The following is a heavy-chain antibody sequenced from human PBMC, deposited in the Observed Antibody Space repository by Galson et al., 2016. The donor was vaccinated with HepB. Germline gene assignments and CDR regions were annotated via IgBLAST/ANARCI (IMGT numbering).Heavy chain of an antibody. V-gene: IGHV3-30*03. CDR1: GFTFSTYG. J-gene: IGHJ4*02. CDR2: ISYDGDTK. D-gene: IGHD5-18*01. Sequence: SLRLSCAASGFTFSTYGMHWVRQAPGKGLEWVAVISYDGDTKYHADSAKGRFTISRDNSKNTLYLQMHRLRVEDTAVYYCASDPRQWQRGYNYGFEYWGQGTLVSVSS. CDR3: ASDPRQWQRGYNYGFEY.